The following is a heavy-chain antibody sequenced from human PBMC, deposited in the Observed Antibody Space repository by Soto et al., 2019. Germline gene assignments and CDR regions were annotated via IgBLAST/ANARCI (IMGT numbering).Heavy chain of an antibody. V-gene: IGHV3-30-3*01. Sequence: QVQLVESGGGVVQPGRSLRLSCAASGFTFSSYAMHWVRQAPGKGLEWVAVISYDGSNKYYADSVKGRFTISRDNSKNTLYLQMNSLRAEDTAVYYCARVRYFDWVFDYWGQGTLVTVSS. CDR2: ISYDGSNK. D-gene: IGHD3-9*01. J-gene: IGHJ4*02. CDR3: ARVRYFDWVFDY. CDR1: GFTFSSYA.